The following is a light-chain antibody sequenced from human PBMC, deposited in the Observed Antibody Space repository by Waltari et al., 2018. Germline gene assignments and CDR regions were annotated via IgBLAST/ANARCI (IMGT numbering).Light chain of an antibody. CDR2: DTS. CDR1: ESIASP. CDR3: QQRSHWPMYT. V-gene: IGKV3-11*01. Sequence: EIVLTQSPATLSLSPGDRATLSCRASESIASPLVWYQQKPGQPPRILIYDTSNSAAGIPARFSGSGSGTDFSLTISSLEPEDFVVYYCQQRSHWPMYTFGQGTKLEIK. J-gene: IGKJ2*01.